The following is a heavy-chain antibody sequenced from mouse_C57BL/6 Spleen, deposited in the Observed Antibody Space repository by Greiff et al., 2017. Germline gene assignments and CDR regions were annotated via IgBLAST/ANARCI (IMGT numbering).Heavy chain of an antibody. CDR1: GFTFSDAW. CDR2: IRNKANNHAT. J-gene: IGHJ1*03. V-gene: IGHV6-6*01. Sequence: EVKLMESGGGLVQPGGSMKLSCAASGFTFSDAWMDWVRQSPEKGLEWVAEIRNKANNHATYYAESVKGRFTISRDDSKSSVYLQMNSLRAEDTGIYYCTPAYYSNYEYFDVWGTGTTGTVSS. CDR3: TPAYYSNYEYFDV. D-gene: IGHD2-5*01.